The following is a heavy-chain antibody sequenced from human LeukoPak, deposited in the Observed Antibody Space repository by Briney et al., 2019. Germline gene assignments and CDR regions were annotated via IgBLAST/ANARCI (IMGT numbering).Heavy chain of an antibody. V-gene: IGHV5-10-1*01. J-gene: IGHJ4*02. Sequence: GESLRISCQGSGYSFPIYWISWVRQMPGKGLEWMGRIDPSDSYTNYSPSSQGHVTISADKSISTAYLQWSSLRASDTAIYYCARLKRDGYNFDYWGQGTLVTASS. CDR2: IDPSDSYT. CDR3: ARLKRDGYNFDY. CDR1: GYSFPIYW. D-gene: IGHD5-24*01.